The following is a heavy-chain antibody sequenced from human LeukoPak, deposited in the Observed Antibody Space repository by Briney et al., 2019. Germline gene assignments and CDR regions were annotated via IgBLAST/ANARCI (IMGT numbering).Heavy chain of an antibody. Sequence: SQTLSLTCAVSGGSISSGSYSWSWIRQPPGKGLEWIGYIYPRGSTYYNPSLKSRVTISVDTSKNQFSLKLSSVTAADTAVYYCASVPGELPRVVAATFPNGMDVWGQGTTVTVSS. CDR1: GGSISSGSYS. CDR2: IYPRGST. J-gene: IGHJ6*02. CDR3: ASVPGELPRVVAATFPNGMDV. V-gene: IGHV4-30-2*01. D-gene: IGHD2-15*01.